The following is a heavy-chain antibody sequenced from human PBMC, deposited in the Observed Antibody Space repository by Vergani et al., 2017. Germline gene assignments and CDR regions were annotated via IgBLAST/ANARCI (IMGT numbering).Heavy chain of an antibody. CDR1: GFSFSTYS. D-gene: IGHD3-22*01. Sequence: EVQLQESGGGLVKPGGSLRVSCAASGFSFSTYSINWVRQAPGKGLEWVSSISGRSNYIYYAASLKGRFTISRDNSKNSVYLQMNSLRAEDTAIYYCARKKYYDSKDYYQVEPFDYWVQGTLVTVSS. CDR2: ISGRSNYI. CDR3: ARKKYYDSKDYYQVEPFDY. V-gene: IGHV3-21*06. J-gene: IGHJ4*02.